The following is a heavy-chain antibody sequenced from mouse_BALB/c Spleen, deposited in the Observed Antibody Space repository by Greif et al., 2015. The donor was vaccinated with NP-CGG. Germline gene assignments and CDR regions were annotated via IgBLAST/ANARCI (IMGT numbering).Heavy chain of an antibody. CDR1: GFTFSSYA. CDR3: ARDGNPGFDY. V-gene: IGHV5-9-4*01. Sequence: EVKLMESGGGLVKPGGSLKLSCAASGFTFSSYAMSWVRQSPEKRLEWVAEISSGGSYTYYPDTVTGRFTISRDNAKNTLYLEMSSLRSEDTAMYYCARDGNPGFDYWGQGTTLTVSS. J-gene: IGHJ2*01. D-gene: IGHD2-1*01. CDR2: ISSGGSYT.